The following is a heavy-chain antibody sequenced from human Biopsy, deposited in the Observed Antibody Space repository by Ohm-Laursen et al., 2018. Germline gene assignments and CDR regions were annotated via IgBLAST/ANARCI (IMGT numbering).Heavy chain of an antibody. D-gene: IGHD2-15*01. CDR1: GDSINSSY. CDR3: ARRGSGGRSFDY. J-gene: IGHJ4*02. V-gene: IGHV4-59*08. CDR2: ISNSGNT. Sequence: TLSLTCSVSGDSINSSYWSWIRQAPGKGLEWIGFISNSGNTNYNPSLKSRVTISADTSKNQFSLRLGSVTVADTAVFYCARRGSGGRSFDYWGQGSLVTVSS.